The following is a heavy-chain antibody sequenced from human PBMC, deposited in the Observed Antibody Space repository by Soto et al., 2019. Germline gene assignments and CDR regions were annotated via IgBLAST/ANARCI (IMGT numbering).Heavy chain of an antibody. J-gene: IGHJ5*02. CDR2: VSGSGGST. D-gene: IGHD3-16*01. CDR3: AQALGGLRPVRGLGFDP. Sequence: GSLRLSCAASGFTFSNYAMSWVRQAPGKGLEWVSAVSGSGGSTYYADSVKGRFTISKDNSKNTLYLQMNSLRAEDTAVYYCAQALGGLRPVRGLGFDPWGQGTRVTVSS. CDR1: GFTFSNYA. V-gene: IGHV3-23*01.